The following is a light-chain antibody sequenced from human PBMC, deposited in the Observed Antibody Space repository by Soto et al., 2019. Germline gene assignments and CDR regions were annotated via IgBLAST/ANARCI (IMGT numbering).Light chain of an antibody. V-gene: IGKV3-20*01. CDR2: GAS. Sequence: EIVLTQSPGTLSLSPGERGTLSCRASQSVSSSYLAWYQQKPGQAPRLLIYGASSRATGIPDRFSGSGSGTDFTLTINRLELEDFAVYYWHQYGSSPYTFGQGTNLEI. J-gene: IGKJ2*01. CDR3: HQYGSSPYT. CDR1: QSVSSSY.